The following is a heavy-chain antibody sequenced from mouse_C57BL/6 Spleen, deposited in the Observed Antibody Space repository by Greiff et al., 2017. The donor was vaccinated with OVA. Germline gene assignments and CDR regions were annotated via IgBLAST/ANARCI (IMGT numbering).Heavy chain of an antibody. J-gene: IGHJ2*01. V-gene: IGHV14-3*01. Sequence: EVLLVESVAELVRPGASVKLSCTASGFNIKNTYMHWVKQRPEQGLEWIGRIDPANGNTKYAPKFQGKATITADTSSNTAYLQLSSLTSEDTAIYYCARSDTTVRDYFDDWGQGTTLTVSS. CDR1: GFNIKNTY. CDR3: ARSDTTVRDYFDD. D-gene: IGHD1-1*01. CDR2: IDPANGNT.